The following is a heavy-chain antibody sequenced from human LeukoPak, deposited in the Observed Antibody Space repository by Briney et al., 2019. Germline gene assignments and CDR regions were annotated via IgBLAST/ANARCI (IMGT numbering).Heavy chain of an antibody. Sequence: SVKVSCKASGFTFTSSAMQWVRQARGQRLEWIGWIVVGSGSTNYAQKFQERVTITRDMSTSTAYMELSSLRSEDTAVYYCAADSSGWYGPFDYWGQGTLVTVSS. D-gene: IGHD6-19*01. V-gene: IGHV1-58*02. CDR2: IVVGSGST. CDR3: AADSSGWYGPFDY. J-gene: IGHJ4*02. CDR1: GFTFTSSA.